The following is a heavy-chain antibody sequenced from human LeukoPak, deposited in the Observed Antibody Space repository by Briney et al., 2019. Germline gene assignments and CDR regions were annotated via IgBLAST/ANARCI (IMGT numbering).Heavy chain of an antibody. Sequence: SETLSLTCTVSGGSINSSDYYWGWIRQPPGKGLEWIGSIYHSGSMYASLKSRVTISVDTSKNQFSLQLNSVTPEDTAVYYCAREVPGGYVNWFDPWGQGTLVTVSS. V-gene: IGHV4-39*02. CDR1: GGSINSSDYY. D-gene: IGHD3-10*01. CDR3: AREVPGGYVNWFDP. J-gene: IGHJ5*02. CDR2: IYHSGSM.